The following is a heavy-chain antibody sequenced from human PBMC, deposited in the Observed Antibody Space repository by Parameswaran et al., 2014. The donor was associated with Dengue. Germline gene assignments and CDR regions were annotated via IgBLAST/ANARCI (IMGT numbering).Heavy chain of an antibody. D-gene: IGHD3-9*01. Sequence: VRQAPGKGLEWVSYISGSGSAIYYADSVKGRSTISRDNAKNSLFLQMSSLRVEDTAVYSCARVGNDFLTGSNDWFDPWGQGTQVTVSS. CDR3: ARVGNDFLTGSNDWFDP. J-gene: IGHJ5*02. V-gene: IGHV3-11*04. CDR2: ISGSGSAI.